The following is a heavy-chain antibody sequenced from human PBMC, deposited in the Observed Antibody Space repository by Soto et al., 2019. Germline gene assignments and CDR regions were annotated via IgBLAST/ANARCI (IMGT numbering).Heavy chain of an antibody. CDR3: ARTIVALVTGFDF. D-gene: IGHD5-12*01. Sequence: QVQLQESGPGLVKPSESLSLTCTVSGGSIRSYYWSWIRQPPGKGLEWMGYIYYSGSTNYNPSLKSRLTISVDPAKNQFSLRLSSVTAADTAVYYCARTIVALVTGFDFWGQGTLVAVSS. CDR2: IYYSGST. V-gene: IGHV4-59*01. CDR1: GGSIRSYY. J-gene: IGHJ4*02.